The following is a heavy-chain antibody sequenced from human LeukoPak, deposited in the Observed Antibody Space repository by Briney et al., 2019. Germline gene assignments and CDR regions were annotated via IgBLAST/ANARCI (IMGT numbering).Heavy chain of an antibody. D-gene: IGHD2-21*02. CDR1: GYTFTSYG. V-gene: IGHV1-18*01. Sequence: ASVKVSCKASGYTFTSYGISWVRQAPGQGLEWMGWISAYNGNTNYAQKFQGRVTMTEDTSTDTAYMELSSLRSEDTAVYYCATDSPGAPGSLMHCGGDCYSYYYGMDVWGQGTTVTVSS. J-gene: IGHJ6*02. CDR2: ISAYNGNT. CDR3: ATDSPGAPGSLMHCGGDCYSYYYGMDV.